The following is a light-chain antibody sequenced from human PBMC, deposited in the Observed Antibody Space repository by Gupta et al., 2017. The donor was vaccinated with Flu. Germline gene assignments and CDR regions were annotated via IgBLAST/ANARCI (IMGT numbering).Light chain of an antibody. V-gene: IGLV2-14*01. CDR1: SSDVGRSDY. Sequence: QSALTQPASVSGSPGQSITISCTGTSSDVGRSDYVYWYQQHPDKAPNLLIYDVTNRPSGVASRFSGSKSGNTASVTTTGLQAEEETDYYCSSDTSGSTVYVFGTGTKITVL. CDR2: DVT. J-gene: IGLJ1*01. CDR3: SSDTSGSTVYV.